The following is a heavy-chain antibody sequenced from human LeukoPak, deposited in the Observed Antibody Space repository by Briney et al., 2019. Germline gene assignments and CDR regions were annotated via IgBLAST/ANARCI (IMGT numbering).Heavy chain of an antibody. D-gene: IGHD3-3*01. CDR3: ATHDYDFWSGYWYYFAY. Sequence: SETLSLTCTVSGGSISSSRYYWGWIRQPPGKGLEWIGSIYYSGITYYHPSLKSRVTISVDTSKNQFSLKLSSVTAADTAVYYCATHDYDFWSGYWYYFAYWGQGTLVTVSS. CDR1: GGSISSSRYY. CDR2: IYYSGIT. V-gene: IGHV4-39*01. J-gene: IGHJ4*02.